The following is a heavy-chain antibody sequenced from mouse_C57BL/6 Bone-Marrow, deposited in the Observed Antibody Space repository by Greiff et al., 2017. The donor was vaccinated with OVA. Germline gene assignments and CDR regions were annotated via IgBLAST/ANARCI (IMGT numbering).Heavy chain of an antibody. D-gene: IGHD1-1*01. CDR1: GYTFTSYW. CDR3: AREGKFITRVVADY. J-gene: IGHJ2*01. Sequence: QVQLQQPGAELVKPGASVKMSCKASGYTFTSYWITWVKQRPGQGLEWIGDIYPGSGSTNYNEKFKSKATLTVDTSSSTAYMQLSSLTSQDSAVYYRAREGKFITRVVADYWSQGTQRTVSA. V-gene: IGHV1-55*01. CDR2: IYPGSGST.